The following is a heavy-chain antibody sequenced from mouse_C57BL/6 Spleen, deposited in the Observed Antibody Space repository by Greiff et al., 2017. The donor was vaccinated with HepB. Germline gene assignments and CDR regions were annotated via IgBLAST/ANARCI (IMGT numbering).Heavy chain of an antibody. J-gene: IGHJ1*03. V-gene: IGHV1-15*01. CDR1: GYTFTDYE. D-gene: IGHD2-5*01. CDR2: IDPETGGT. Sequence: QVQLQQSGAELVRPGASVTLSCKASGYTFTDYEMHWVKQTPVHGLEWIGAIDPETGGTAYNQKFKGKAILTADKSSSTAYMEPRSLTSEDSAVYYCTRRRYSNPYWYFDVWGTGTTVTVSS. CDR3: TRRRYSNPYWYFDV.